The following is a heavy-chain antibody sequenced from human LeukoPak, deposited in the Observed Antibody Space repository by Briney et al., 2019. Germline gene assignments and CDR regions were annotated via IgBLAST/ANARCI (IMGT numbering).Heavy chain of an antibody. Sequence: SETLSLTCTVSGGSISSSSYYWGWIRQPPGKGLEWIGSIYYSGSTYYNPSLKSRVTISVDRSKNQFSLKLRSVTAADTAVYYCARGGGNYYGLDVWGQGTTVIVSS. V-gene: IGHV4-39*07. CDR1: GGSISSSSYY. CDR3: ARGGGNYYGLDV. J-gene: IGHJ6*02. CDR2: IYYSGST. D-gene: IGHD3-10*01.